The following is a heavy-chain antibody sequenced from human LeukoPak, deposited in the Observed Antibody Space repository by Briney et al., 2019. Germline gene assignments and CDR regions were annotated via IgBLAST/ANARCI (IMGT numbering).Heavy chain of an antibody. CDR1: GFRFNRFS. J-gene: IGHJ4*02. V-gene: IGHV3-7*01. CDR2: IKQDGSQK. CDR3: ASVDFDNNAHYHYYLPN. Sequence: GGSLRLSCAASGFRFNRFSMSSVRQTPGKGLEWVANIKQDGSQKEYADSVKGRFAISRDNANNFLDMQMNSLRAEDTGVYYCASVDFDNNAHYHYYLPNWGQGTRVTVSS. D-gene: IGHD2/OR15-2a*01.